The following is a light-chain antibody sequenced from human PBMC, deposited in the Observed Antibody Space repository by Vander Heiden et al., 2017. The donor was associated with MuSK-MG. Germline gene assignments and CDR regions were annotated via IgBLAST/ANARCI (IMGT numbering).Light chain of an antibody. Sequence: SSALTQDPAVSVALGQTVRITCQGDTLRSHYASWSQQKPGQAPVLVIYGKNNRPSGIPDRFSGSSSGNTASLTITGAQAEDEADYYCNSRDSSGNHVVFGGGTRLTVL. CDR2: GKN. CDR1: TLRSHY. J-gene: IGLJ2*01. V-gene: IGLV3-19*01. CDR3: NSRDSSGNHVV.